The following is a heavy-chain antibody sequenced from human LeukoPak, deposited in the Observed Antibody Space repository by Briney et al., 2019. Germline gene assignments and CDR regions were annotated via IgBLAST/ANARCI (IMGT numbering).Heavy chain of an antibody. CDR1: GFTFSSHA. J-gene: IGHJ4*02. CDR2: ITSGDNT. V-gene: IGHV3-23*01. CDR3: AKVPVYGDQSDY. D-gene: IGHD4-17*01. Sequence: GGSLRLSCAASGFTFSSHAMSWGRQAPGKGLEWVSAITSGDNTYYADSMKGRFTISRDNSKNTLYLQVNSLRAEDTAVYYCAKVPVYGDQSDYWGQGTLVTVSS.